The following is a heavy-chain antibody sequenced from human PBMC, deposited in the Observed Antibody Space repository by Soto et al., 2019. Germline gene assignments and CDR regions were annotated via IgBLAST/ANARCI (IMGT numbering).Heavy chain of an antibody. V-gene: IGHV4-4*02. Sequence: SETLSLTCAVSGGSISSSNWWSWVRQPPGKGLEWIGEIYHSGSTNYNPSLKSRVTISVDRSKNQFSLKLSSVTAADTAVYYCASTPYYDILTGYSHYYGMDVWGQGTTVTVSS. CDR1: GGSISSSNW. CDR3: ASTPYYDILTGYSHYYGMDV. CDR2: IYHSGST. J-gene: IGHJ6*02. D-gene: IGHD3-9*01.